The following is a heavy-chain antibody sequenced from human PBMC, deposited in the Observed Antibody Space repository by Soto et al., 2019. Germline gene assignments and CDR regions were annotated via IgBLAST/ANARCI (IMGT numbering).Heavy chain of an antibody. V-gene: IGHV3-11*01. CDR3: ARSYSSGWEFHY. J-gene: IGHJ4*02. Sequence: LRLSCGASGFTFSNYYMSWIRQAPGKGLEWVSYISSTGRTIYYADSVKGRFTVSRDNAQNSLSLKLNSLRVEDTAVYYCARSYSSGWEFHYCGPGTNVTVSS. D-gene: IGHD6-19*01. CDR2: ISSTGRTI. CDR1: GFTFSNYY.